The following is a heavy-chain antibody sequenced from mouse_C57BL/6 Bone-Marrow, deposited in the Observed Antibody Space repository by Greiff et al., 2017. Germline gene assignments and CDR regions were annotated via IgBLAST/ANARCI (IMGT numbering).Heavy chain of an antibody. CDR2: INPNNGGT. V-gene: IGHV1-18*01. J-gene: IGHJ2*01. CDR1: GYTFTDYN. D-gene: IGHD1-1*01. CDR3: ARQDYGSSPYFDY. Sequence: EVQLQESGPELVKPGASVKIPCKASGYTFTDYNMDWVKQSPGKSLEWIGEINPNNGGTIYNQKFKGKATLTVDKSSSTAYMELRSLTSEDTAVYYGARQDYGSSPYFDYWGQGTTLTVSS.